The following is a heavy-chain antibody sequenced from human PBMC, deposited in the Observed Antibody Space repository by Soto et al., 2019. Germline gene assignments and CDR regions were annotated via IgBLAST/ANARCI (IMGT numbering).Heavy chain of an antibody. D-gene: IGHD2-2*01. CDR3: ARRSSTSLFPLYYFDY. V-gene: IGHV3-7*01. J-gene: IGHJ4*02. Sequence: PGGSLRLSCAASRFTFSSYWMSWVRQAPGKGLEWVANIKQDGSEKCYVDSVKGRFTISRDNAKNSLYLQMNNLRAENTAVYYCARRSSTSLFPLYYFDYWGQGTLVTVSS. CDR1: RFTFSSYW. CDR2: IKQDGSEK.